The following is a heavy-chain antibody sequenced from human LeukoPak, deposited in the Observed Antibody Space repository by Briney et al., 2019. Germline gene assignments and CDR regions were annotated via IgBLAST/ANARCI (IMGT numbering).Heavy chain of an antibody. V-gene: IGHV4-61*02. CDR3: ATGLQSSWYRPYFDY. CDR2: IYTSGST. J-gene: IGHJ4*02. Sequence: SETLSLTCTVSGNSISSGDNYWSWIRQPAGKGLEWIGRIYTSGSTNYNPSLKSRVTISVDTSKNQFSLKLTSVTAADTAVYYCATGLQSSWYRPYFDYWGQGTLVTVSS. CDR1: GNSISSGDNY. D-gene: IGHD6-13*01.